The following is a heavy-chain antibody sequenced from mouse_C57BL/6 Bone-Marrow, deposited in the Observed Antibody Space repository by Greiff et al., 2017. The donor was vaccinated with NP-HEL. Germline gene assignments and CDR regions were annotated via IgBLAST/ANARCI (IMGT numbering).Heavy chain of an antibody. CDR3: ARRDITTVVDWYFDV. V-gene: IGHV1-7*01. CDR1: GYTFTSYW. J-gene: IGHJ1*03. D-gene: IGHD1-1*01. CDR2: INPSSGYP. Sequence: VQLQQSGAELAKPGASVKLSCKASGYTFTSYWMHWVKQRPGQGLEWIGYINPSSGYPKYNQKFKDKATLTADKSSSTAYMQLSSLTYEDSAVYYCARRDITTVVDWYFDVWGTGTTVTVSS.